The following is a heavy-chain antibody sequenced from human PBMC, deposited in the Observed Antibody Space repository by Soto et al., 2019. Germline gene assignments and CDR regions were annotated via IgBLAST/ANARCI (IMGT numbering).Heavy chain of an antibody. J-gene: IGHJ6*02. V-gene: IGHV1-18*01. Sequence: QVQLVQSGAEVKKPGASVKVSCKTSGYTFTSYGVSWVRQAPGQGLEWMGWISAYNGNTNYAQRLQGRVTMTTDTSTSTLTTELRSLIPDATAEYYCARDDRGHYCYFGMDVWGQGTRVTVSS. CDR2: ISAYNGNT. D-gene: IGHD5-12*01. CDR1: GYTFTSYG. CDR3: ARDDRGHYCYFGMDV.